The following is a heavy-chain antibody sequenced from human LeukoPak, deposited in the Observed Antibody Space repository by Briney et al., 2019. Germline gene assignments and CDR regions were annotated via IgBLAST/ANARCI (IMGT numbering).Heavy chain of an antibody. J-gene: IGHJ1*01. Sequence: ASVKVSCKASGYIFDIYAIIWVRQAPGQGLEFMGWISTNTGNPTYAQDFTGRFVFSLDTSVGTAYLQISSLKAEDTAVYYCARDYTLTVGTTTYFQHWGQGTLVTVSS. D-gene: IGHD1-26*01. CDR1: GYIFDIYA. V-gene: IGHV7-4-1*02. CDR3: ARDYTLTVGTTTYFQH. CDR2: ISTNTGNP.